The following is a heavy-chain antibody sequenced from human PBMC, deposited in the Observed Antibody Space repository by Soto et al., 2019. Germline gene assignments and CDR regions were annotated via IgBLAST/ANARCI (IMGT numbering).Heavy chain of an antibody. V-gene: IGHV3-7*01. D-gene: IGHD1-26*01. CDR1: GFTFSSYW. Sequence: VQLVESGGGLVQPGGSLRLSCAASGFTFSSYWMSWVRQAPGKGLEWVANIKQDGSEKYYVDSVKGRFTISRDNAKNSLYLQMNSLRAEDTAVYYCARGVFGELLGGVYNWFDPWGQGTLVTVSS. J-gene: IGHJ5*02. CDR2: IKQDGSEK. CDR3: ARGVFGELLGGVYNWFDP.